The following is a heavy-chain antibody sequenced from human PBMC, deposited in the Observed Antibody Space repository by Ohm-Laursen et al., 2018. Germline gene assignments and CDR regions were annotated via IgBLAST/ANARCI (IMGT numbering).Heavy chain of an antibody. D-gene: IGHD3-3*01. Sequence: DTLSLTCTVSGGSISSYYWSWIRQPAGKGLEWIGRIYYSGSTNYNPSLRSRVAMSVDTSKNQFFLRLSSVTAADTAVYYCATTRYDSWSAYFPFDDWGQGTLVTVSS. CDR3: ATTRYDSWSAYFPFDD. CDR2: IYYSGST. CDR1: GGSISSYY. V-gene: IGHV4-4*07. J-gene: IGHJ4*02.